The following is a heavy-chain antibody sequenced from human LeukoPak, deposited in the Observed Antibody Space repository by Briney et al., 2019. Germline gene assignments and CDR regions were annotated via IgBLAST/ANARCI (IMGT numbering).Heavy chain of an antibody. CDR1: GFTFSDYY. Sequence: KPGGSLRLSCAASGFTFSDYYTSWIRQAPGKGLEWDSYISSSGSTIYYADSVKGRFTISRDNAKNSLYLQMNSLRAEDTAVYYCARGLLAVDTAMAEFDYWGQGTLVTVSS. V-gene: IGHV3-11*04. CDR2: ISSSGSTI. J-gene: IGHJ4*02. D-gene: IGHD5-18*01. CDR3: ARGLLAVDTAMAEFDY.